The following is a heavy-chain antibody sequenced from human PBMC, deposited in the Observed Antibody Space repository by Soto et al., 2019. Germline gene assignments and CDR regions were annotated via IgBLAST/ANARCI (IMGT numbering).Heavy chain of an antibody. D-gene: IGHD6-19*01. J-gene: IGHJ4*02. CDR3: AREDTGWYGRFDY. CDR1: GFTLSSYG. V-gene: IGHV3-33*01. Sequence: PGGSLRLSCAASGFTLSSYGMHWVRQAPGKGLEWVAVIYYDGSNKYYADSVKGRFTISRDNSKNTLFLQMNSLRVEDTAVYYCAREDTGWYGRFDYWGQGTVVTVSS. CDR2: IYYDGSNK.